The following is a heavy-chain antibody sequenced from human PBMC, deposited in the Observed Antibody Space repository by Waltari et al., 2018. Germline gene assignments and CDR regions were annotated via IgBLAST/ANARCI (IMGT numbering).Heavy chain of an antibody. CDR1: GYTLTELS. V-gene: IGHV1-24*01. CDR3: ATDRIMDCPKCYGSGIYFDY. CDR2: FDPEDGET. J-gene: IGHJ4*02. D-gene: IGHD3-10*01. Sequence: QVQLVQSGAEVKKPGASVKVSCKVSGYTLTELSMHWVRPAPGKGLEWMGGFDPEDGETIYARKFQGRVTMTEDTSTDTAYMELSSLRSEDTAVYYCATDRIMDCPKCYGSGIYFDYWGQGTLVTVSS.